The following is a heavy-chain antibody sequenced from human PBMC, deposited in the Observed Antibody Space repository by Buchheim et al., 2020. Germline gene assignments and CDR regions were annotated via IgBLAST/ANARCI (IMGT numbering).Heavy chain of an antibody. V-gene: IGHV3-74*01. J-gene: IGHJ4*02. D-gene: IGHD1-14*01. CDR2: IKSDGSDT. CDR1: GFTFSTYW. CDR3: TTGALAES. Sequence: EVQLVESGGDLVQPGGSLRLSCAASGFTFSTYWMQWVRQAPGKGLVWVSRIKSDGSDTTYADSVKGRFTISRDNAKNTLYLQMNSRRAEDTAVYYCTTGALAESWGQGTL.